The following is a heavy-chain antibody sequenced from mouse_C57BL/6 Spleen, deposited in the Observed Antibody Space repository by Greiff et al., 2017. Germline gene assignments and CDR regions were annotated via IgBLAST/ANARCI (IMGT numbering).Heavy chain of an antibody. J-gene: IGHJ4*01. CDR2: IDPSDSYT. D-gene: IGHD2-5*01. Sequence: QVQLQQPGAELVRPGTSVKLSCKASGYTFTSYWMHWVKQRPGQGLEWIGVIDPSDSYTNYNQKFKGKATLTVDTSSSTAYMQLSSLTSEDSAVYYGARSLDSNFYAMDYWGQGTSVTVSS. CDR3: ARSLDSNFYAMDY. CDR1: GYTFTSYW. V-gene: IGHV1-59*01.